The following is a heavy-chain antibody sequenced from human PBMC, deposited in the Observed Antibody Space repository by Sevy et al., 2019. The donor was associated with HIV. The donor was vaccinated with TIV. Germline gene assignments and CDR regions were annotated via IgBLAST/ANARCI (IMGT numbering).Heavy chain of an antibody. Sequence: SETLSLTCTVYGGSFSDFYWNWIRQSPGKGLEWIGEINHREDTNYNPSLKSRATIPADASNSQFSLKLTSVTAADTAVYYCVRFDTKIKIFRVPRGAYWGPGTLVTVAS. D-gene: IGHD3-3*01. J-gene: IGHJ4*02. CDR1: GGSFSDFY. V-gene: IGHV4-34*01. CDR3: VRFDTKIKIFRVPRGAY. CDR2: INHREDT.